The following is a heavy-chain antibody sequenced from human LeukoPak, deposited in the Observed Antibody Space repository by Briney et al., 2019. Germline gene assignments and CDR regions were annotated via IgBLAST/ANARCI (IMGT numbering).Heavy chain of an antibody. J-gene: IGHJ4*02. Sequence: PGGSLRLSCAASGFTFSSYAMHWVRQAPGKGLEWVALISYDGGYKYSSDSVKGRFTISRDNSNNTLFLQMNSLRPEDTAVYYCARGDVDTSGYYYNYWGQGTQVTVSS. V-gene: IGHV3-30*04. CDR2: ISYDGGYK. CDR3: ARGDVDTSGYYYNY. CDR1: GFTFSSYA. D-gene: IGHD3-22*01.